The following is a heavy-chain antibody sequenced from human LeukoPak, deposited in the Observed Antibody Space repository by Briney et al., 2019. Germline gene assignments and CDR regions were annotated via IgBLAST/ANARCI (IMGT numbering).Heavy chain of an antibody. CDR1: GGSISSGSYY. Sequence: PSETLSLTCTVSGGSISSGSYYWSWIRQPAGKGLEWIGRIYTSGSTNYNPSLKSRVTISVDTSKNQFSLKLSSVTAADTAVYYCARDPGVESGYSYGQTDYWGQGTLVTVSS. V-gene: IGHV4-61*02. CDR3: ARDPGVESGYSYGQTDY. D-gene: IGHD5-18*01. J-gene: IGHJ4*02. CDR2: IYTSGST.